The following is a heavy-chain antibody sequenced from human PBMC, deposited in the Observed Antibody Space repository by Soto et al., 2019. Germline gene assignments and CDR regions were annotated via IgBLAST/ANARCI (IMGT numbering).Heavy chain of an antibody. CDR1: GYTFTSYA. V-gene: IGHV1-3*01. J-gene: IGHJ4*02. CDR3: AGDLQIYYDLWSRYYNGIGY. D-gene: IGHD3-3*01. Sequence: QVQLVQSGAEVKKPGASVKVSCKASGYTFTSYAMHWVRQAPGQRLEWMGSINAGNGNTKYSQKFEGRVTITRDTPASTPYMELSSQRAEDTHVYYCAGDLQIYYDLWSRYYNGIGYCGQGTLVTVSS. CDR2: INAGNGNT.